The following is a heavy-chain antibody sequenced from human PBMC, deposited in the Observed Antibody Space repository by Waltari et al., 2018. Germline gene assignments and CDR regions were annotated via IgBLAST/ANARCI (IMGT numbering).Heavy chain of an antibody. CDR3: ARDRRAGDGYNDFDY. J-gene: IGHJ4*02. CDR2: IHSGGTVI. V-gene: IGHV3-48*01. D-gene: IGHD2-21*01. Sequence: EVHLVESGGGLVQPGGSLRLSCAASGFTFSSYSMNWVRQAPGKGLEWVAYIHSGGTVINYADPVRGRFTSSRDNAENSLYLQMNDLRAEDTSLYYCARDRRAGDGYNDFDYWGQGTLVTVSS. CDR1: GFTFSSYS.